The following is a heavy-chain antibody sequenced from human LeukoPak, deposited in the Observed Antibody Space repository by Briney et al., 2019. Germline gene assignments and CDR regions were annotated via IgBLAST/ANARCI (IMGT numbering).Heavy chain of an antibody. CDR3: ARAHYDFWSGYSNGMDV. D-gene: IGHD3-3*01. CDR1: GFTFSNYG. Sequence: PGRSLRLSCAASGFTFSNYGMHWVRQAPGKGLEWVAVIWYDGSNKYYADSVKGRFTISRDNSKNTLYLQMDSLRAEDTAVYYCARAHYDFWSGYSNGMDVWGQGTTVTVSS. J-gene: IGHJ6*02. V-gene: IGHV3-33*01. CDR2: IWYDGSNK.